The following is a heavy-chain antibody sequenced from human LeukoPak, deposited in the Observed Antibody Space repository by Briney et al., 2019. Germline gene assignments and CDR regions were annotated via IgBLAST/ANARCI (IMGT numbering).Heavy chain of an antibody. CDR1: GFMFTDYF. D-gene: IGHD3-22*01. J-gene: IGHJ4*02. V-gene: IGHV3-11*04. Sequence: PGGSLRLSCAASGFMFTDYFMSWLRQAPGKGLEWVAYISSTSSPIYYWDSVKGRFTISRDNAKNSLYLQMNSLRAEDTAVYYCARSPYFYDSSGLHFDYWGQGILVTVSS. CDR2: ISSTSSPI. CDR3: ARSPYFYDSSGLHFDY.